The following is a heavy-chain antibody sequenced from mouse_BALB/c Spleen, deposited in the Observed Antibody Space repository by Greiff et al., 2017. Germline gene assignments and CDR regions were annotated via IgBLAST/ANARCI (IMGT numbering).Heavy chain of an antibody. J-gene: IGHJ4*01. CDR1: GFAFSSYD. CDR2: ISSGGGST. V-gene: IGHV5-12-1*01. CDR3: AREGDYYGSSYDYYAMDY. Sequence: EVHLVESGGGLVKPGGSLKLSCAASGFAFSSYDMSWVRQTPEKRLEWVAYISSGGGSTYYPDTVKGRFTISRDNAKNTLYLQMSSLKSEDTAMYYCAREGDYYGSSYDYYAMDYWGQGTSVTVSS. D-gene: IGHD1-1*01.